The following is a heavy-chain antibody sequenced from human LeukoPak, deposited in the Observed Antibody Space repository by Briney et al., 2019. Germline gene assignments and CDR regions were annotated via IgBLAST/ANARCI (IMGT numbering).Heavy chain of an antibody. D-gene: IGHD3-10*01. CDR1: GYTFTSYY. Sequence: ASVKVSCKASGYTFTSYYMHWVRQAPGQGLEWMGIINPSGGSTSYAQKFQGRVTMTRDMSTSTGYMELRSLRFDDTAVYYCARFRAGVGEPYGDYWGQGTLVTVSS. CDR2: INPSGGST. CDR3: ARFRAGVGEPYGDY. V-gene: IGHV1-46*01. J-gene: IGHJ4*02.